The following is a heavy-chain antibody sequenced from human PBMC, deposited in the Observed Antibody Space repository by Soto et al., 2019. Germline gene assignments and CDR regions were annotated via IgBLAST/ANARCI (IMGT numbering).Heavy chain of an antibody. D-gene: IGHD1-1*01. CDR2: LYDVDGS. CDR1: GLTVSGKKY. J-gene: IGHJ3*01. CDR3: ATWHEREHAYDV. Sequence: DVQLVESGGGLMQPGVSLRLSCAASGLTVSGKKYVAWVRQAPGKGLEWVSALYDVDGSFYSDSVKGRFTTSSDSSKTTVYLQMNELRPADTAVYYCATWHEREHAYDVWGQGTTVTVSS. V-gene: IGHV3-53*01.